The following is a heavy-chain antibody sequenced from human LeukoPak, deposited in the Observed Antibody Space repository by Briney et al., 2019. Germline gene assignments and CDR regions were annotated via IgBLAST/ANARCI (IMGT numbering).Heavy chain of an antibody. J-gene: IGHJ4*02. V-gene: IGHV3-7*03. CDR1: GFTFSKSW. CDR3: AKEPADDYGEVFDY. Sequence: GGSLRLSCAASGFTFSKSWMSWVRQAPGKGLEWVACIMEDGSVQKYVDSVRGRFTISRDNARNSLYLQMNSLRVEDTAVYYCAKEPADDYGEVFDYWGQGTLVTVSS. CDR2: IMEDGSVQ. D-gene: IGHD4-17*01.